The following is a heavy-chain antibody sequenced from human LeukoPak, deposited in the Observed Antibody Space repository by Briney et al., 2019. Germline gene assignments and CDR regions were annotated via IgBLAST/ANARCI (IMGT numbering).Heavy chain of an antibody. V-gene: IGHV4-4*07. D-gene: IGHD3-9*01. CDR2: IYRSGNT. CDR3: ARDHRDFEPSYYFDY. CDR1: GASISDYY. Sequence: PSETLSLTCTVSGASISDYYWSWIRQAAGKGPEFIGRIYRSGNTNYNFSFQSRVTMSVDPSKSQFSLNLTSVTAEDTAVYYCARDHRDFEPSYYFDYWGQGTLVTVSS. J-gene: IGHJ4*02.